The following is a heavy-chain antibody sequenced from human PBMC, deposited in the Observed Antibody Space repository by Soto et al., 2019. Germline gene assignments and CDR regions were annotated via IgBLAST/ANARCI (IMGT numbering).Heavy chain of an antibody. D-gene: IGHD3-10*01. V-gene: IGHV1-18*01. J-gene: IGHJ6*02. Sequence: GASVKVSCKASGYTFTNYDTNWVRQAPGQGLEWMGWISTYTGNTNYAQKLQGRVTMTTDTSTSTAYMELRSLRSDDTAVYYCARGYYYGSGRPTPGGMDVWGQGTTDTVS. CDR1: GYTFTNYD. CDR3: ARGYYYGSGRPTPGGMDV. CDR2: ISTYTGNT.